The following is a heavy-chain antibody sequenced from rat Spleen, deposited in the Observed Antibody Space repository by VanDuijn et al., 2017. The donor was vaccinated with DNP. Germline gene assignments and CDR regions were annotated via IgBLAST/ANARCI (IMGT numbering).Heavy chain of an antibody. CDR3: ARRGTVMSFDY. CDR1: GFTFSDYY. CDR2: ISDDGGST. V-gene: IGHV5-29*01. J-gene: IGHJ2*01. D-gene: IGHD1-12*01. Sequence: EVQLVGSDGGLVQPGRSLKVSCAASGFTFSDYYMAWVRQAPTKGLEWVATISDDGGSTYYRDSVKGRFTISRDNAKSTLYRQMDSLRSEDTATYYCARRGTVMSFDYWGQGVMVTVSS.